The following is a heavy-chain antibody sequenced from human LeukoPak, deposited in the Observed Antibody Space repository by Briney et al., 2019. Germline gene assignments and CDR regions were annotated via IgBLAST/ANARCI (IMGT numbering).Heavy chain of an antibody. CDR2: IIPIFGTA. D-gene: IGHD3-10*01. CDR3: ARGYITMVRGAPSSDPPVGMDV. V-gene: IGHV1-69*05. J-gene: IGHJ6*02. Sequence: SVKVSCKASGGTFSSYAISWVRQAPGQGLEWMGGIIPIFGTANYAQKLQGRVTMTTDTSTSTAYMELRSLRSDDTAVYYCARGYITMVRGAPSSDPPVGMDVWGQGTTVTVSS. CDR1: GGTFSSYA.